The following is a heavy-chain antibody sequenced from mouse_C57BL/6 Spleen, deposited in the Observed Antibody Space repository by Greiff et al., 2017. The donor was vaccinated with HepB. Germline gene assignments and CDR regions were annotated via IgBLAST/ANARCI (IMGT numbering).Heavy chain of an antibody. CDR2: ISYDGRN. J-gene: IGHJ2*01. CDR1: GYSITSGYY. V-gene: IGHV3-6*01. Sequence: EVQLQESGPGLVKPSQSLYLTCSVTGYSITSGYYWNWIPQVPGNKLEWMGYISYDGRNNYNPSLKNRSSITRDTSKNQFFLKLNSLTTEDTATYYCAREEFTSGAFDYWGQGTTLTVSS. D-gene: IGHD2-12*01. CDR3: AREEFTSGAFDY.